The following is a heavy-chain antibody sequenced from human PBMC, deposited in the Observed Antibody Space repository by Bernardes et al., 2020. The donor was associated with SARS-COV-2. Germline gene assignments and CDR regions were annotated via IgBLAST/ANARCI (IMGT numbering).Heavy chain of an antibody. D-gene: IGHD2-2*01. J-gene: IGHJ3*02. V-gene: IGHV1-2*06. CDR1: GYTFADYY. CDR2: SNPKTGGT. Sequence: APLKVAWKASGYTFADYYMHWVRQAPGQGLEWMGRSNPKTGGTNYAQKLQGRVTMTRDTSISTAYMDLSGLRSDDTALYYCARVQLLPNDVFDIWGQGTVVTVSP. CDR3: ARVQLLPNDVFDI.